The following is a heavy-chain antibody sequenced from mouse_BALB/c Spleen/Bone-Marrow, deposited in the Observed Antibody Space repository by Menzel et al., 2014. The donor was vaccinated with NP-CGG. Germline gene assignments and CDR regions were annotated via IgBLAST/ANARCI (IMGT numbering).Heavy chain of an antibody. CDR1: GFNIKDTY. CDR2: IDPANGNT. D-gene: IGHD1-1*01. J-gene: IGHJ3*01. V-gene: IGHV14-3*02. Sequence: EVKLEESGAGLVKPGASVKLSYTASGFNIKDTYIHWVKQRPEQGLEWIGGIDPANGNTKYDAKFQGKATITADTFSNTEYLKLSSLASEVNVGDCCARDYGRSAWFAYWGQGTLVTVSA. CDR3: ARDYGRSAWFAY.